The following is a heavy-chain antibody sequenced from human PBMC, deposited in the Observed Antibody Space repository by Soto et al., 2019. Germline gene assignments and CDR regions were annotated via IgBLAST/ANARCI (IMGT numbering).Heavy chain of an antibody. D-gene: IGHD5-12*01. CDR3: ARETQATISKGAFDY. J-gene: IGHJ4*02. V-gene: IGHV3-30-3*01. Sequence: ESGGGVVQPGRSLRLSCAASGFTFSSYAMHWVRQAPGKGLEWVAVISYDGSNKYYADSVKGRFTISRDNSKNTLYLQMNSLRAEDTAVYYCARETQATISKGAFDYWGQGTLVTVSS. CDR1: GFTFSSYA. CDR2: ISYDGSNK.